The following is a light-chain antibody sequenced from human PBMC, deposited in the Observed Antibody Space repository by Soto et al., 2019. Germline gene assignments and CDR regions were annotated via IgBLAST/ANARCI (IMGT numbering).Light chain of an antibody. CDR3: QQYYNSPLT. J-gene: IGKJ4*01. Sequence: DIVMTQSPHSLAVSLGERATIHCKSSQSFLSSSDNRNYLAWYQQKAGQSPKLLIYWASSRESGVPDRFSGAGSGTDFTLNISSLQAEDVAVYYCQQYYNSPLTFGGGTKVDIK. CDR2: WAS. CDR1: QSFLSSSDNRNY. V-gene: IGKV4-1*01.